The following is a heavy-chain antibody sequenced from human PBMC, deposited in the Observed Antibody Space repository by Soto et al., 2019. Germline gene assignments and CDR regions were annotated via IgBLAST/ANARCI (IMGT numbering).Heavy chain of an antibody. CDR3: ARPLTTVTTDSTIFDY. Sequence: PGGSLRLSCAASGFTFSSYGMHWVRQAPGKGLEWVAVISYDGSNKYYADSVKGRFTISRDNSKNTLYLQMNSLRAEDTAVYYCARPLTTVTTDSTIFDYWGQGTLVTVSS. V-gene: IGHV3-30*03. CDR2: ISYDGSNK. D-gene: IGHD4-17*01. CDR1: GFTFSSYG. J-gene: IGHJ4*02.